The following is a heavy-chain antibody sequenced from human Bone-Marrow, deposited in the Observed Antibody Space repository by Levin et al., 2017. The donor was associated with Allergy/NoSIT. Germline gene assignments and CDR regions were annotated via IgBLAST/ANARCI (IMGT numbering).Heavy chain of an antibody. CDR2: ITGFGGDT. J-gene: IGHJ4*02. CDR3: AQEARELLESQGFLDN. Sequence: SSETLSLTCAASGFTFRNYAMTWVRQAPGKGLEWVSSITGFGGDTNYADSVEGRFIISRDNSRYTLFLQMNSLRAEDTAKYYCAQEARELLESQGFLDNWGQGTLVTVSS. D-gene: IGHD3-10*01. CDR1: GFTFRNYA. V-gene: IGHV3-23*01.